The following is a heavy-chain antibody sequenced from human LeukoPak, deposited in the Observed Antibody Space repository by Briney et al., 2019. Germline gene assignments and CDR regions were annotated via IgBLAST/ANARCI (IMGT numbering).Heavy chain of an antibody. CDR1: GGSISSGSYY. J-gene: IGHJ4*02. Sequence: SETLSLTCTVSGGSISSGSYYWSWIRQPAGKGLEWIGRIYTSGSTNYNPSLKSRVTISVDTSKNQFSLKLSSVTAADTAVYYCARDRAGGAWEDYGDSGFDYWGQGTLVTVSS. CDR2: IYTSGST. CDR3: ARDRAGGAWEDYGDSGFDY. D-gene: IGHD4-17*01. V-gene: IGHV4-61*02.